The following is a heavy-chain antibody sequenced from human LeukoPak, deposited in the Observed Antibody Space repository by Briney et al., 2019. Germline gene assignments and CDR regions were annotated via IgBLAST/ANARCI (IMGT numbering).Heavy chain of an antibody. CDR1: RFTPTSYS. V-gene: IGHV3-48*02. CDR3: AGAYSSGRRY. Sequence: RGSPRLSCAPSRFTPTSYSMNWGRPAPGAGLEWVSYISSSSSTIYYADHVKGQFTISRDNAKNSRYLQMNSLRDEDTAVYYCAGAYSSGRRYWGQGTLVTVSS. J-gene: IGHJ4*02. D-gene: IGHD6-19*01. CDR2: ISSSSSTI.